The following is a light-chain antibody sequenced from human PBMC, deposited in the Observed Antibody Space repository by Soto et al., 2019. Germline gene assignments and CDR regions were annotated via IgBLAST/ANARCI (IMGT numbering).Light chain of an antibody. J-gene: IGLJ1*01. Sequence: QSVLTQPPSASGTPGQRVSISCSGYSSSIGTNFVYWYQQLPGTAPKVLIHSNNQRPSGVPDRFSGSKSGTSASLAISGLRSEDEADDYCAAWDDNLSTYVFGSGTKLTVL. CDR3: AAWDDNLSTYV. CDR1: SSSIGTNF. CDR2: SNN. V-gene: IGLV1-47*02.